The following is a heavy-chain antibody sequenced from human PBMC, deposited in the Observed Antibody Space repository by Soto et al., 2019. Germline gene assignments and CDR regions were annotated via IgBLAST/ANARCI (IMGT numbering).Heavy chain of an antibody. V-gene: IGHV3-30*04. CDR2: ISYDGSNK. CDR3: ARDPDTVTSDY. J-gene: IGHJ4*02. CDR1: GFTFSSYA. D-gene: IGHD4-4*01. Sequence: QVQLVESGGGVVQPGRSLRLSCAASGFTFSSYAMHWVRQAPGQGLEWVAVISYDGSNKYYADSVKGRFTISRDNSKNTLYLQMNSLRAEDTAVYYCARDPDTVTSDYWGQGTLVTVSS.